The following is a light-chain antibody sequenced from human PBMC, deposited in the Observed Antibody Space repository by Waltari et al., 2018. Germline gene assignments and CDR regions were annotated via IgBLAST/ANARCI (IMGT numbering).Light chain of an antibody. CDR3: QERSNWVFT. J-gene: IGKJ3*01. V-gene: IGKV3D-11*02. Sequence: EMVLTQSPATLSLSPGERATLSCRTNQSVTNYLAWYQQKPRQAPRLLIYYASNRATGITARFSGSGTGTAFNLTISSLEPEDFAVYFCQERSNWVFTFGPGTKVDI. CDR1: QSVTNY. CDR2: YAS.